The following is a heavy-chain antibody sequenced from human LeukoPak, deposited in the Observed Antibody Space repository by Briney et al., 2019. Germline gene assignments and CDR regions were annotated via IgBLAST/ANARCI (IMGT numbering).Heavy chain of an antibody. Sequence: SVKVSCKASGGTFSSYAISWVRQAPGQGLEWMGGIIPIFGTANYAQKFQGRVTITADESTSTAYMELSSLRSEDTAVYYCARRIAARPNEYYFDYWGQGTLVTVSS. V-gene: IGHV1-69*13. D-gene: IGHD6-6*01. CDR3: ARRIAARPNEYYFDY. CDR2: IIPIFGTA. CDR1: GGTFSSYA. J-gene: IGHJ4*02.